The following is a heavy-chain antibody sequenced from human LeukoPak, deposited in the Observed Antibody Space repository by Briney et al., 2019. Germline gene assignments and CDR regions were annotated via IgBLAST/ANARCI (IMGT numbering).Heavy chain of an antibody. CDR1: GYTFTSYA. D-gene: IGHD6-13*01. Sequence: ASVKVSCKASGYTFTSYAMHWVRQAPGQRLEWMGWINAGNGNTKYSQNFQGRVTITRDTSASAAYMELSSLRSEDTAVYYCARDRGSSWFDYWGQGTLVTVSS. J-gene: IGHJ4*02. CDR2: INAGNGNT. V-gene: IGHV1-3*01. CDR3: ARDRGSSWFDY.